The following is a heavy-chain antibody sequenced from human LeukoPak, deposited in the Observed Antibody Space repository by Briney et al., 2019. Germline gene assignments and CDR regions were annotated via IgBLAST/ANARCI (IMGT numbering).Heavy chain of an antibody. CDR3: ARGRLWPTHYFVY. CDR1: GGSFSGYY. CDR2: INHSGST. D-gene: IGHD5-18*01. V-gene: IGHV4-34*01. Sequence: SETLSLTCAVYGGSFSGYYWSWIRQPPGKGLEWIGEINHSGSTNYNPSLKSRVTISVDTSKNQFSLKLSSVTAADTAVYYCARGRLWPTHYFVYWGQGTLVTVSS. J-gene: IGHJ4*02.